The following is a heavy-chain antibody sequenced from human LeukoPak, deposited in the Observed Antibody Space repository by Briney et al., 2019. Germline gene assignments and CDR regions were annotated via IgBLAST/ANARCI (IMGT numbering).Heavy chain of an antibody. CDR3: ARDRTGWWTGYFDL. CDR2: IYYSGST. D-gene: IGHD2-15*01. J-gene: IGHJ2*01. Sequence: SETLSLTCAVSGGSISSGGYSWSWIRQPPGKGLEWIGYIYYSGSTNYNPSLKSRVTISVDTSKNQFSLKLTSVTAADTAVYYCARDRTGWWTGYFDLWGRGTLVTVSS. CDR1: GGSISSGGYS. V-gene: IGHV4-61*08.